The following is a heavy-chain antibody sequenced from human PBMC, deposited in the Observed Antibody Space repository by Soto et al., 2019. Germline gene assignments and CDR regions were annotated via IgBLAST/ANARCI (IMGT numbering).Heavy chain of an antibody. J-gene: IGHJ3*02. CDR3: ARRYCSGGSCYQEDAFDI. CDR1: GYSFTSYW. CDR2: IYPGDSDT. Sequence: GESLKISCKGSGYSFTSYWIGWVRQMPGKGLEWMGIIYPGDSDTRYSPSFQGQVTISADKSISTAYLQWSSLKASDTAMYYCARRYCSGGSCYQEDAFDIWGQGTMVTVSS. D-gene: IGHD2-15*01. V-gene: IGHV5-51*01.